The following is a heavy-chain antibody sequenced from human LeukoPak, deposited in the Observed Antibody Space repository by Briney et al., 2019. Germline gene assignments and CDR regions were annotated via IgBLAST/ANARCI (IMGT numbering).Heavy chain of an antibody. CDR2: IYTSGST. CDR1: GGSISSYY. CDR3: ARVQGSGRSGSYPYYYYMDV. V-gene: IGHV4-4*07. J-gene: IGHJ6*03. D-gene: IGHD3-10*01. Sequence: SETVSLMCTVSGGSISSYYWSWMRQPPGKGLEWIGRIYTSGSTNYNPPLKSRVTMSVDTSKNQFSLKLSSVTAADTAVYYCARVQGSGRSGSYPYYYYMDVWGKGTTVTISS.